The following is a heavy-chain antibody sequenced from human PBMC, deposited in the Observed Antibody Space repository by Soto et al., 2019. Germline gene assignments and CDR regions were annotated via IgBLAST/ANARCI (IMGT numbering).Heavy chain of an antibody. V-gene: IGHV3-30-3*01. Sequence: GGSLRLSCAASGFTFSSYAMHWVRQAPGKGLEWVAVISYDGSNKYYADSVKGRFTISRDNSKNTLYLQMNSLRAEDTAVYYCARGAVLRYFDWPETGDWFDPWGQGTLVTVSS. D-gene: IGHD3-9*01. CDR2: ISYDGSNK. CDR3: ARGAVLRYFDWPETGDWFDP. CDR1: GFTFSSYA. J-gene: IGHJ5*02.